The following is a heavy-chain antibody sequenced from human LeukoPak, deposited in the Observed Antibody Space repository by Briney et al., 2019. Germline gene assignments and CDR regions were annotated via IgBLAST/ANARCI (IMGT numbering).Heavy chain of an antibody. CDR2: ISASGTT. V-gene: IGHV4-4*07. CDR3: AKGRQLLPSDS. Sequence: SETLSLTRTVSGGSISTYYWSCIRQPAGKGLEWVGRISASGTTNYNPSLKSRVTMSVDTSKNQFSLKLDFVTAADTALYYCAKGRQLLPSDSWGPGTLFTV. CDR1: GGSISTYY. D-gene: IGHD6-6*01. J-gene: IGHJ4*02.